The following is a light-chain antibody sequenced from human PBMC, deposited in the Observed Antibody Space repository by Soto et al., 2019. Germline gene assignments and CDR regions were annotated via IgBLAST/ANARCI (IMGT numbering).Light chain of an antibody. J-gene: IGKJ1*01. V-gene: IGKV3-20*01. CDR1: QSISSSY. CDR3: HQYDSSPRT. Sequence: IVLTQSPGNLSLSPGERSTLSCRASQSISSSYLAWYQQKPGQAPRLLIYGPSSRATGIPDRFSGSGSGTDFTLTINRLEPEDFAVYYCHQYDSSPRTFGQGTKVDIK. CDR2: GPS.